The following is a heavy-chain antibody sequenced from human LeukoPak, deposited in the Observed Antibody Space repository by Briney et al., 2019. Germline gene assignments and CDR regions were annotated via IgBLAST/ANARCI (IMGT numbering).Heavy chain of an antibody. V-gene: IGHV4-59*08. CDR3: ARLSDYVWGSYRPFAFDI. CDR2: IYYSGST. J-gene: IGHJ3*02. D-gene: IGHD3-16*02. CDR1: GGSISSYY. Sequence: SETLSLTCTVSGGSISSYYWSWIRQPPGKGLEWIGYIYYSGSTNYNPSPKSRVTISVDTSKNQFSLKLSSVTAADTAVYYCARLSDYVWGSYRPFAFDIWGQGTMVTVSS.